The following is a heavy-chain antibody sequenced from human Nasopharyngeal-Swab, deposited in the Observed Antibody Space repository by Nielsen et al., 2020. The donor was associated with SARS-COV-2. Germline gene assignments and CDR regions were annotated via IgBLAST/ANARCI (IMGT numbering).Heavy chain of an antibody. D-gene: IGHD3-9*01. Sequence: SETLSLTCTVSGGSISSYYWSWIRQPPGKGLEWIGYIYYSGSTNYNPSLKSRVTMSLDTSKNQFSLKVSSVTAADTAMYYCARYTTDWVSFDYWGQGTLVTVSS. CDR2: IYYSGST. V-gene: IGHV4-59*13. CDR3: ARYTTDWVSFDY. CDR1: GGSISSYY. J-gene: IGHJ4*02.